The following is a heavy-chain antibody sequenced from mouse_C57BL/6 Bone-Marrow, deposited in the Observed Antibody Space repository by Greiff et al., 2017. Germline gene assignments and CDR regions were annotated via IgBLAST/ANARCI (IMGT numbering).Heavy chain of an antibody. V-gene: IGHV1-66*01. D-gene: IGHD2-2*01. CDR2: IYPGSGNT. CDR1: GYSFTSYY. Sequence: QVQLKQSGPELVKPGASVKISCKASGYSFTSYYIHWVKQRPGQGLEWIGWIYPGSGNTKYNEKFKGKATLTADTSSSTAYMQLSSLTSEDSAVYYCAEGYEDAAWFAYWGQGTLVTVSA. J-gene: IGHJ3*01. CDR3: AEGYEDAAWFAY.